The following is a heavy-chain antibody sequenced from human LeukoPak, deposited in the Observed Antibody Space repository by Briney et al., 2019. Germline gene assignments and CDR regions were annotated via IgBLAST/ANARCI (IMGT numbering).Heavy chain of an antibody. D-gene: IGHD4-17*01. J-gene: IGHJ4*02. CDR3: ARDQDTVTSGDLDF. CDR2: INWNGGTT. Sequence: GGSLRLSCAASGFTFSSYGMSWVRQAPGKGLEWVSGINWNGGTTYYADSVKGRFTISRDNAKNSLYLQMNNLRAEDTAFYYCARDQDTVTSGDLDFWGQGTLVTVSS. V-gene: IGHV3-20*04. CDR1: GFTFSSYG.